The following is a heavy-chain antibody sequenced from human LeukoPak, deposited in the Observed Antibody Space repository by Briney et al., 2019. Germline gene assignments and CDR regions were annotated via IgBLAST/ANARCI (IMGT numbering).Heavy chain of an antibody. J-gene: IGHJ4*02. CDR2: IFYDGST. Sequence: SETLSLTCNVSGGSIRSSTCYWGWLRQPPGEALEWVGHIFYDGSTYYNPSLKSRVTISLDTSKNQFSLRLSSVTAADTAMYFCARVPQAHGRRSIVGASSLDYWGQGIQVTVSS. V-gene: IGHV4-39*07. CDR3: ARVPQAHGRRSIVGASSLDY. CDR1: GGSIRSSTCY. D-gene: IGHD1-26*01.